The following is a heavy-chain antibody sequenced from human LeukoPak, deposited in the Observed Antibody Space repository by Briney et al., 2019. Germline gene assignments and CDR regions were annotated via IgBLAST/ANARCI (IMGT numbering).Heavy chain of an antibody. Sequence: PGGSLRLSCAASGISFSSNAMHWVRQAPGKGLEWMAVISYDGSNKQYADSVKGRFTISRDNSKNTLFLQMNSLRAEDTAVYYCARDKAGGWYATFDYWGQGTLVTVSS. CDR2: ISYDGSNK. D-gene: IGHD6-19*01. CDR1: GISFSSNA. V-gene: IGHV3-30-3*01. J-gene: IGHJ4*02. CDR3: ARDKAGGWYATFDY.